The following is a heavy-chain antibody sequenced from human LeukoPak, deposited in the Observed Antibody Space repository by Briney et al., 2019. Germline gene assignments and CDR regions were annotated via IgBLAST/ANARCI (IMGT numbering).Heavy chain of an antibody. CDR1: GGSVSSGSYY. V-gene: IGHV4-61*01. Sequence: SETLSLTCTVSGGSVSSGSYYWSWIRQPPGKGLEWIGYIYYSGSTNYNPSLKSRVTISVDTSKNQFSLKLSSVTAADTAVYYCARGGSNWGYYFDYWGQGTLVTVSS. D-gene: IGHD7-27*01. CDR3: ARGGSNWGYYFDY. CDR2: IYYSGST. J-gene: IGHJ4*02.